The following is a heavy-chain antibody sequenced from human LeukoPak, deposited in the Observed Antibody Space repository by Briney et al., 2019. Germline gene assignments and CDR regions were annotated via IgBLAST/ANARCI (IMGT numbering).Heavy chain of an antibody. CDR3: AKAMKARMFHDSWRGDYFDS. J-gene: IGHJ4*02. CDR2: IRGSDGSGDDT. D-gene: IGHD3-3*01. Sequence: GGSLRLSCAASGFTFSDYAMSWVRQAPGKGLEWVSAIRGSDGSGDDTYYRDSVKGRLTICRENSKNTVHLQMNSLRAEDTAIYYCAKAMKARMFHDSWRGDYFDSWGQGTLVTVSS. CDR1: GFTFSDYA. V-gene: IGHV3-23*01.